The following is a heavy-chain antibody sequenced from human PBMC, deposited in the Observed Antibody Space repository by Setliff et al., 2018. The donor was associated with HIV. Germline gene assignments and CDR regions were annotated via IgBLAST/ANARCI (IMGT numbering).Heavy chain of an antibody. CDR1: GFTFSNAW. CDR3: ARDLNWGFDY. J-gene: IGHJ4*02. D-gene: IGHD7-27*01. CDR2: IRSRVYGDSRII. V-gene: IGHV3-48*01. Sequence: PGGSLRLSCAASGFTFSNAWMNWVRQAPGKGLEWVGFIRSRVYGDSRIINYADSVKGRFTIPRDNAKNSLFLQMNSLRVEDTALYYCARDLNWGFDYWGQGTLVTVSS.